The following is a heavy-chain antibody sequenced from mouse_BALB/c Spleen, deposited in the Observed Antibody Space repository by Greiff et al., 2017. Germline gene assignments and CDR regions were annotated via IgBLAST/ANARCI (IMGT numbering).Heavy chain of an antibody. J-gene: IGHJ4*01. Sequence: VMLVESGPGLVAPSQSLSITCTVSGFSLTSYGVHWVRQPPGKGLEWLGVIWAGGSTNYNSALMSRLSISKDNSKSQVFLKMNSLQTDDTAMYYCARDKKYGNYYAMDYWGQGTSVTVSS. CDR2: IWAGGST. CDR1: GFSLTSYG. CDR3: ARDKKYGNYYAMDY. V-gene: IGHV2-9*02. D-gene: IGHD2-10*02.